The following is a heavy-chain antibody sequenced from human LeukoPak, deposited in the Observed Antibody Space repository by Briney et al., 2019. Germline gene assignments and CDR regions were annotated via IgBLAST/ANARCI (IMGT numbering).Heavy chain of an antibody. CDR2: IWFDGSNK. Sequence: GGPLRLSCAASGFTFNTYAMHWVRQAPGKGLEWVAVIWFDGSNKNYADSVKGRFTISRDNAENKLYLQMNSLRVEDAAVYYCVRDPGSATPGTGLDFWGQGTLVTVSS. CDR1: GFTFNTYA. D-gene: IGHD6-13*01. V-gene: IGHV3-33*01. CDR3: VRDPGSATPGTGLDF. J-gene: IGHJ4*02.